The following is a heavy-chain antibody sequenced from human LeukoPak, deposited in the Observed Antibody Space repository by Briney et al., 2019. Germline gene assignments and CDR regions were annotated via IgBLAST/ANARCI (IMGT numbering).Heavy chain of an antibody. Sequence: ASVKVSCTASGYSFTSCYMHWVRQAPGQGLEWMGIFNPTAGSTSYAQKFQGRLTVTRDTSTSTVHMELSSLTSDDTAVYYCARGHSLAVAGRQNWFDPWGQGTLVTVSS. CDR2: FNPTAGST. CDR3: ARGHSLAVAGRQNWFDP. V-gene: IGHV1-46*01. D-gene: IGHD6-19*01. CDR1: GYSFTSCY. J-gene: IGHJ5*02.